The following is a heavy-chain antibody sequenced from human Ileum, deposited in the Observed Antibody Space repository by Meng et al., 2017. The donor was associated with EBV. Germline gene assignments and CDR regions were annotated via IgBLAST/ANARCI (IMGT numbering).Heavy chain of an antibody. Sequence: QVQLVESGGGVVQPGRSRRLSCAASGFTVSHYAIHWVRQAPGKGLEWVAVISYDGSKKYYADSVKGRYTISRDNSKDTLYLQMNSLRTEDTAVYYCARDDYGADYTLDYWGQGTLVTVSS. CDR3: ARDDYGADYTLDY. CDR2: ISYDGSKK. D-gene: IGHD4-17*01. J-gene: IGHJ4*02. CDR1: GFTVSHYA. V-gene: IGHV3-30-3*01.